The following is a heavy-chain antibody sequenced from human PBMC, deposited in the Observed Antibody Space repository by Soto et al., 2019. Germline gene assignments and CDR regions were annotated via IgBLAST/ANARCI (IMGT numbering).Heavy chain of an antibody. V-gene: IGHV1-46*01. CDR3: ARGDGRGSSGFYYYYGMDV. CDR1: GYTFTNYN. Sequence: QVQLVQSGAEVKKPGASVKVSCKASGYTFTNYNMHWVRQAPRQGLEWMGTINPSGGSTSYAQKSQGRVTMTSDTSTSTVYMELSSLRSEDTAVYYCARGDGRGSSGFYYYYGMDVWGHGTTVTVSS. D-gene: IGHD6-25*01. CDR2: INPSGGST. J-gene: IGHJ6*02.